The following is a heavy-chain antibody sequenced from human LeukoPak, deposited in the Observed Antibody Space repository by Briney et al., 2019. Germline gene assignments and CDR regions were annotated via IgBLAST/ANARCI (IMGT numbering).Heavy chain of an antibody. CDR1: GFTFSSYG. D-gene: IGHD3-3*01. Sequence: GGSLRLSCAASGFTFSSYGMHWVRQAPGKGLEWVAVIWYDGSNKYYADSVKGRFTISRDNSKNTLYLQMNSLRAEDTAVYYCVRDFGYYDFWSGYYTGIHGMDVWGQGTTVTVSS. CDR2: IWYDGSNK. V-gene: IGHV3-33*01. J-gene: IGHJ6*02. CDR3: VRDFGYYDFWSGYYTGIHGMDV.